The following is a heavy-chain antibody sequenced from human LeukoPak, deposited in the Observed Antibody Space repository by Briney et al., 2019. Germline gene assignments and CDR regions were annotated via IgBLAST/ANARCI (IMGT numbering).Heavy chain of an antibody. J-gene: IGHJ4*02. CDR3: ARLSAMVRGPEDIFYFEY. CDR1: GFSFSTYW. CDR2: IRPDGSEK. D-gene: IGHD3-10*01. Sequence: GSLRLSCETSGFSFSTYWMSWVRQAPGKGLEWVANIRPDGSEKYYVDSVKGRFTISRDIAKQSVFLQMTSLRVEDTAVYYCARLSAMVRGPEDIFYFEYWGLGTLVTVSS. V-gene: IGHV3-7*01.